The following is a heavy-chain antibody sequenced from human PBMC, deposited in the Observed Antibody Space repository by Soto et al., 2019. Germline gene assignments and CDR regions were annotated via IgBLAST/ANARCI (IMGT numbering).Heavy chain of an antibody. D-gene: IGHD6-19*01. CDR2: ISGSGGST. J-gene: IGHJ4*02. Sequence: GGSLRLSCAASGFTFSSYAMSWVRQAPGKGLEWVSAISGSGGSTYYADSVKGRFTISRDNSKNTLYLQMNSLRAEDTAVYYCAKDPGSYSSGWPNDYWGQGTLVTVSS. V-gene: IGHV3-23*01. CDR1: GFTFSSYA. CDR3: AKDPGSYSSGWPNDY.